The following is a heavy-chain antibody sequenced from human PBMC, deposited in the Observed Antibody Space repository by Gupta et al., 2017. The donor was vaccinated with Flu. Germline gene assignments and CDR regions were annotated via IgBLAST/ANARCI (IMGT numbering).Heavy chain of an antibody. D-gene: IGHD2-2*02. J-gene: IGHJ5*02. CDR3: AREKFCSTASCYRWFDP. Sequence: QVQLVQSGAEGKKPGASVKVSCKASGYTFTAYYIHWVRQAPGQGLEWMGRINPHSRSTNYEQKFQGRVTMTMDTSISTAYMDLNRLRSDDTAVYYCAREKFCSTASCYRWFDPWGQGALVTVSS. CDR1: GYTFTAYY. CDR2: INPHSRST. V-gene: IGHV1-2*06.